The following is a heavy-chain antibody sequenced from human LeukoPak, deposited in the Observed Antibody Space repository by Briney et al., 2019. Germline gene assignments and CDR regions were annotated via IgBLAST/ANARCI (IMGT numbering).Heavy chain of an antibody. D-gene: IGHD3-9*01. J-gene: IGHJ4*02. CDR3: ARDLPSYDILTGYYFDC. CDR2: ISAYNGNT. V-gene: IGHV1-18*01. Sequence: ASVKVSCKASGYTFTSYGISWVRQAPGQGLEWMGWISAYNGNTNYAQKLQGRVTMTTETSMSTAYMELRSLRSDDTAVYYCARDLPSYDILTGYYFDCWGQGTLVTVSS. CDR1: GYTFTSYG.